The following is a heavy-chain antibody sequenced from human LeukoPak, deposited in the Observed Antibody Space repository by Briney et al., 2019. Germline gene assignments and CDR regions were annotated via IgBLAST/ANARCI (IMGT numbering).Heavy chain of an antibody. D-gene: IGHD3-10*01. J-gene: IGHJ4*02. CDR2: ISGSGGST. V-gene: IGHV3-23*01. CDR1: GFTFSSYA. Sequence: GGSLRLSCAASGFTFSSYAMSWVRQAPGRGLEWVSAISGSGGSTYYADSVKGRFTISRDNSKNTLYLEMNSLRAEDTAVYYCAKATVTYYYGLDYWGQGTLVTVSS. CDR3: AKATVTYYYGLDY.